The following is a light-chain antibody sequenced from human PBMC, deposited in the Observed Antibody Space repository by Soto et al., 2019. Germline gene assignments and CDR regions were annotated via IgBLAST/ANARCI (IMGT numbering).Light chain of an antibody. J-gene: IGKJ1*01. CDR3: QQYGSSGT. CDR1: HFVSSRN. Sequence: VCTQAPCTLSLSAGASATLLCRASHFVSSRNLALYKQKPGHAPRLLIYGASSRAPGIPARLSGSGSGTEFTLTIRRMEPEDFAVDDCQQYGSSGTFGQGTKVEIK. V-gene: IGKV3-20*01. CDR2: GAS.